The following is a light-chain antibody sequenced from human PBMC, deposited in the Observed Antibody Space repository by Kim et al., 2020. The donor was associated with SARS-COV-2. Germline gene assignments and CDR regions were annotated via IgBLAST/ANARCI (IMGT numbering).Light chain of an antibody. CDR3: VLYVGRGISV. CDR2: TTN. J-gene: IGLJ7*01. Sequence: GETVKLTCGLSSGSVSSDHYPSWYQQTPGQPPRALIYTTNTRSSGVPDRFSGSILGNKAALTITGAQADDDSDYYCVLYVGRGISVFGGGTQLTVL. V-gene: IGLV8-61*01. CDR1: SGSVSSDHY.